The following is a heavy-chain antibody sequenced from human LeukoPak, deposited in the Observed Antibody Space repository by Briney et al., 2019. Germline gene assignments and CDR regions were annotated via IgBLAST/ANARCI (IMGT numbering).Heavy chain of an antibody. CDR2: INSDGSST. V-gene: IGHV3-74*01. J-gene: IGHJ6*02. CDR1: GFTFSSYW. D-gene: IGHD6-19*01. CDR3: ARAAYSSGWYGSRVGYYYGMDV. Sequence: GGSLRLSCAASGFTFSSYWMHWVRQAPGKGLVWVSRINSDGSSTSYADSVKGRFTISRDNAKNTLYLQMNSLRAEDTAVYYCARAAYSSGWYGSRVGYYYGMDVWGQGITVTVSS.